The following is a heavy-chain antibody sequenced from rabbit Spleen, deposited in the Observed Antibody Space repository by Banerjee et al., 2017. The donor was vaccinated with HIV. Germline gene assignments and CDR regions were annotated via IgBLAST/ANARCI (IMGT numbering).Heavy chain of an antibody. CDR2: IFVGSYDST. CDR1: GFTLSSYYY. CDR3: ARNGGMLDYNL. J-gene: IGHJ4*01. Sequence: QEQLVESGGGLVKPEGSLTLTCKASGFTLSSYYYMCWVRQAPGKGLEWIACIFVGSYDSTWYANWAKGRFTISKTSSTTVTLQMTSLTDADTATYFCARNGGMLDYNLWAQAPWSPS. V-gene: IGHV1S45*01. D-gene: IGHD6-1*01.